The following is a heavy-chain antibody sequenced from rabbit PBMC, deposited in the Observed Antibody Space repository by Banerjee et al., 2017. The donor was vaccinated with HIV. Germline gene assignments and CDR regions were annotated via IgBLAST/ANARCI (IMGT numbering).Heavy chain of an antibody. CDR2: IYGGSSGTT. J-gene: IGHJ4*01. CDR1: GFSFSSSYY. Sequence: QEQLVESGGGLVQPEGSLTLTCTASGFSFSSSYYMCWVRQAPGKGLEWIACIYGGSSGTTYYATWAKGRFTISKTSSTTVTLQLNSLTAADTATYFCARGNDVNVNNYLSSYNLWGPGTLVTVS. CDR3: ARGNDVNVNNYLSSYNL. V-gene: IGHV1S45*01. D-gene: IGHD1-1*01.